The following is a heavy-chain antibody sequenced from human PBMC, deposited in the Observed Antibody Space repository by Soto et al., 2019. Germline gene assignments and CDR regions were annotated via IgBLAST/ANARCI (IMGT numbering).Heavy chain of an antibody. V-gene: IGHV4-59*08. Sequence: SETLSLTCTVSGGSISSYYWSWIRQPPGKGLEWIGYIYYSGSTNYNPSLKSRVTISVDTSKNQFSLKLSSVTAADTAVYYCASKAKSGSSLDYWGQGTLVTVSS. D-gene: IGHD1-26*01. J-gene: IGHJ4*02. CDR1: GGSISSYY. CDR2: IYYSGST. CDR3: ASKAKSGSSLDY.